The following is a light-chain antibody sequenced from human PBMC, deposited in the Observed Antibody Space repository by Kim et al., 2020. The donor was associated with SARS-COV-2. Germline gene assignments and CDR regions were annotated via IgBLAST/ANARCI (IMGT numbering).Light chain of an antibody. CDR2: KAS. J-gene: IGKJ1*01. Sequence: AYVGDRVTITCRASQSISSWLAWYQQKPGKPPKVLIYKASSLEIGVPSRFSGSGFGTVFTLTISSLQPDDFATYYCQQYNSYPWTFGQGTKVDIK. V-gene: IGKV1-5*03. CDR3: QQYNSYPWT. CDR1: QSISSW.